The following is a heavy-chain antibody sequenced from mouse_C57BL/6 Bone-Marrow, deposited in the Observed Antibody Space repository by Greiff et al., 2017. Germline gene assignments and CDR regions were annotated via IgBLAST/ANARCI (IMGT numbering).Heavy chain of an antibody. CDR1: GYTFTSYW. Sequence: QVQLKQPGAELVKPGASVKLSCKASGYTFTSYWMQWVKQRPGQGLEWIGEIDPSDSYTNYNQKFKGKATLTVDTSSSTAYMQLSSLTSEDSAVYYCARQGVRRGFAYWGQGTRGTVSA. CDR3: ARQGVRRGFAY. D-gene: IGHD2-14*01. V-gene: IGHV1-50*01. CDR2: IDPSDSYT. J-gene: IGHJ3*01.